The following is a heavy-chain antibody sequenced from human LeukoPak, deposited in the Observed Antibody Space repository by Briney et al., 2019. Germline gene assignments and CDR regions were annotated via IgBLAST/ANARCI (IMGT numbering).Heavy chain of an antibody. J-gene: IGHJ2*01. D-gene: IGHD6-6*01. V-gene: IGHV1-69*13. CDR2: IIPIFGTA. CDR1: GGTFSSYA. CDR3: ARDPRPGGAAHSWYFDL. Sequence: SVKVSCKASGGTFSSYAISWVRQAPGQGLEWMGGIIPIFGTANYAQKFQGRVTITADESTSTAYMELSSLRSEDTAVYYCARDPRPGGAAHSWYFDLWGRGTLVTVSS.